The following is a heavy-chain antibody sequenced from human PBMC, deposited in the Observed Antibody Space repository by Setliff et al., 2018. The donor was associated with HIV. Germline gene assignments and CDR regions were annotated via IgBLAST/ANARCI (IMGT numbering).Heavy chain of an antibody. CDR2: IRSKAYGGTT. J-gene: IGHJ4*02. Sequence: GGSLRLSCTASGFTFGDYAMSWVRQAPGKGLEWVGFIRSKAYGGTTEYAASVKGRFTISRDDSKSIAYLQMNSLKTEDTAVYYCIRDTLSRCFDYLGQGTLVTVSS. D-gene: IGHD4-17*01. CDR1: GFTFGDYA. V-gene: IGHV3-49*04. CDR3: IRDTLSRCFDY.